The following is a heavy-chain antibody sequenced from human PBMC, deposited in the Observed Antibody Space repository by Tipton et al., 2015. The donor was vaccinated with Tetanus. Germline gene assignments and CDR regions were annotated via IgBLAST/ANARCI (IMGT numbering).Heavy chain of an antibody. Sequence: VQLVQSGAEVKKAGESLRISCKASGYRFSSYWIAWVRQMPGKGLEWVGLIYPGDSDTKISPSFRGQVTFSVDKSITTAYLQWSSLKASDTAIYYCAKGDPGNFDSWGQGTQVIVSS. J-gene: IGHJ4*02. CDR3: AKGDPGNFDS. D-gene: IGHD3-9*01. V-gene: IGHV5-51*01. CDR1: GYRFSSYW. CDR2: IYPGDSDT.